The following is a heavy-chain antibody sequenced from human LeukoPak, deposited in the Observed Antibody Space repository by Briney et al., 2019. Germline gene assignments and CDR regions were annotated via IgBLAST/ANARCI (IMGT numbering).Heavy chain of an antibody. J-gene: IGHJ4*02. D-gene: IGHD4-17*01. V-gene: IGHV4-59*12. CDR3: ARDDYGDRGGFDY. CDR2: IYYSGST. Sequence: PSETLSLTCTVSGGSISSYYWSWIRQPPGKGLEWIGYIYYSGSTNYNPSLKSRVTISVDTSKNQFSLKLSSVTAADTAVYYCARDDYGDRGGFDYWGQGTLVTVSS. CDR1: GGSISSYY.